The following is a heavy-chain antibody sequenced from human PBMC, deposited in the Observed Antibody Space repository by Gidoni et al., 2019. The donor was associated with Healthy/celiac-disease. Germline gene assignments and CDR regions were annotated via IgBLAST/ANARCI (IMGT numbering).Heavy chain of an antibody. J-gene: IGHJ4*02. V-gene: IGHV1-69*04. CDR3: ARDNWGTGNWFDY. CDR1: GGTFSSYA. Sequence: QVQLVQSGAEVKKPGSSVKVSCKASGGTFSSYAISWVRQAPGQGLEWMGRIIPILGIANYAQKFQGRVTITADKSTSTAYMELSSLRSEDTAVYYCARDNWGTGNWFDYWGQGTLVTVSS. CDR2: IIPILGIA. D-gene: IGHD7-27*01.